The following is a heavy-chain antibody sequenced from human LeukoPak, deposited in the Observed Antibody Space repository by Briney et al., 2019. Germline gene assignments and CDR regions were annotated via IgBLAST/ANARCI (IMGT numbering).Heavy chain of an antibody. CDR1: GFTFSSSW. CDR2: INKDGSVT. D-gene: IGHD1-26*01. Sequence: PGGSLRLFCAASGFTFSSSWIHWVRQAPGKGLVWVSRINKDGSVTDYAESVKGRFSISRDNAKNTLYLQMNSLRVEDTAIYYCVKVRGRARGGYFDYWGEGTRVTVSS. CDR3: VKVRGRARGGYFDY. J-gene: IGHJ4*02. V-gene: IGHV3-74*01.